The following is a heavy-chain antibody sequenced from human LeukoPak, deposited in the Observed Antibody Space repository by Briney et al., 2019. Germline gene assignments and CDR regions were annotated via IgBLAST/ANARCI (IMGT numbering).Heavy chain of an antibody. CDR1: GFTLKNYV. V-gene: IGHV3-23*01. J-gene: IGHJ4*02. CDR2: IYGSGVSI. D-gene: IGHD1-26*01. CDR3: AKDLGWELPAEAY. Sequence: PAGSLRLSCVASGFTLKNYVMNWVRQAPGKGLEWLATIYGSGVSISYADSVKGRFTISRDNSNNTLYLQMNSLRAEDTAMYYCAKDLGWELPAEAYWGQGILVTVSS.